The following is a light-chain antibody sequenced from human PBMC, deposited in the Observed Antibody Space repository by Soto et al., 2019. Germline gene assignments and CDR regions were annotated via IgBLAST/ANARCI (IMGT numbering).Light chain of an antibody. CDR1: QTVYNN. Sequence: EVVMTQSPATLSVSPGESVTLSCRASQTVYNNYLAWYQQKPGQAPRLLIYAVPARATGIPARFSGSGFGTEFTLTINGLQSEDFAVYYCQQHTNWPITFGQGTRLEIK. V-gene: IGKV3-15*01. CDR3: QQHTNWPIT. CDR2: AVP. J-gene: IGKJ5*01.